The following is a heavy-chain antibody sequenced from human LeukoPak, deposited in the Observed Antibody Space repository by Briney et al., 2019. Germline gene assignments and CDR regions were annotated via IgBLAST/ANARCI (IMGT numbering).Heavy chain of an antibody. V-gene: IGHV3-48*01. CDR3: ARPGYCSGGSCYSIAFDY. D-gene: IGHD2-15*01. CDR1: GFTFSSYS. Sequence: GGSLRLSCAASGFTFSSYSMNWVRQAPGKGLEWVSYISSSSSTIYYADSVKGRFTISRDSAKNSLYLQMNSLRAEDTAVYYCARPGYCSGGSCYSIAFDYWGQETLVTVSS. CDR2: ISSSSSTI. J-gene: IGHJ4*02.